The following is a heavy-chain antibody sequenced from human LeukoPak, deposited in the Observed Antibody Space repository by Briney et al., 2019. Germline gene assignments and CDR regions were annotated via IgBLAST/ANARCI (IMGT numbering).Heavy chain of an antibody. D-gene: IGHD5-18*01. Sequence: PGGSLRLSCAASGFTFSSYAMSWVRQAPGKGLEWVSVISGSGGSTYYADSVKGRFTISRDNSKNTLYLQMNSLRAEDTAVYYCAKHSYGFLDFDYWGQGTLVTVSS. CDR2: ISGSGGST. CDR1: GFTFSSYA. J-gene: IGHJ4*02. V-gene: IGHV3-23*01. CDR3: AKHSYGFLDFDY.